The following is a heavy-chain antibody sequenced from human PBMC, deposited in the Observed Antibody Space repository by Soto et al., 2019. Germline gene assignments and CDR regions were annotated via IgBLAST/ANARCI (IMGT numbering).Heavy chain of an antibody. CDR3: ARDEIQIWSYVGTLDY. V-gene: IGHV3-23*01. Sequence: GGSLRLSCAASGFIFRNYAMSWVRQAPGKGLEWVSAISGSAGSRYYADSVKGRFTISRDNAKNTLYLQMNSLRAEDTAVYYCARDEIQIWSYVGTLDYWGQGTLVTVSS. CDR1: GFIFRNYA. J-gene: IGHJ4*02. D-gene: IGHD5-18*01. CDR2: ISGSAGSR.